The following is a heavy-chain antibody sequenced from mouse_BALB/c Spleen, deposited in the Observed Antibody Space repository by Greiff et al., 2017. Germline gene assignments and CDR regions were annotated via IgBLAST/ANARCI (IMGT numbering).Heavy chain of an antibody. CDR2: ISTYYGDA. J-gene: IGHJ4*01. V-gene: IGHV1S137*01. CDR3: ARGYDGSSFLYYAMDY. Sequence: QVQLKESGAELVRPGVSVKISCKGSGYTFTDYAMHWVKQSHAKSLEWIGVISTYYGDASYNQKFKGKATMTVDKSSSTAYMELARLTSEDSAIYYCARGYDGSSFLYYAMDYWGQGTSVTVSS. CDR1: GYTFTDYA. D-gene: IGHD1-1*01.